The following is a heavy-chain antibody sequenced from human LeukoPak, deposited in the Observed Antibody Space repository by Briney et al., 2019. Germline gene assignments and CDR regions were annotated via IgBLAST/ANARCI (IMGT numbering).Heavy chain of an antibody. V-gene: IGHV4-39*01. Sequence: SETLSLTCTVSGDSISINYNWGWIRQPPGKVLEWIGSIFYSGATYYSPSLKSRVTISVDTSKNQFSLKLSSMTAADTAVYYCVRHRQWLLFPDYWGQGTLVTVSS. D-gene: IGHD6-19*01. J-gene: IGHJ4*02. CDR1: GDSISINYN. CDR2: IFYSGAT. CDR3: VRHRQWLLFPDY.